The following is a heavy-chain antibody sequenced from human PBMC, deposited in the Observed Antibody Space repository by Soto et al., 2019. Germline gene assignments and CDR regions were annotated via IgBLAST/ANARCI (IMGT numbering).Heavy chain of an antibody. V-gene: IGHV1-3*01. D-gene: IGHD3-10*01. J-gene: IGHJ4*02. CDR2: INAGNGDT. CDR3: ARGHPITMVRGSRNY. CDR1: AYTFTSYA. Sequence: ASVKVSCKASAYTFTSYAMHWVRQAPGQRLEWMGWINAGNGDTKYSQKFQGRVTITRNTSISTAYMELSSLRSEDTAVYYCARGHPITMVRGSRNYWGQGTLVTVSS.